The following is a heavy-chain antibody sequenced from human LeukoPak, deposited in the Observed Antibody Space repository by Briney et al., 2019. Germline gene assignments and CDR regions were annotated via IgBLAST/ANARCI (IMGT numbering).Heavy chain of an antibody. CDR1: GGTFSSYA. Sequence: ASVKVSCKASGGTFSSYAISWVRQAPGQGLEWMGGIIPIFGTANYAQKFQGRVTITADESTSTAYMELSSLRSEDTAVYYCARGTAMERESDYWGQGTLVTVSS. D-gene: IGHD5-18*01. CDR2: IIPIFGTA. J-gene: IGHJ4*02. CDR3: ARGTAMERESDY. V-gene: IGHV1-69*01.